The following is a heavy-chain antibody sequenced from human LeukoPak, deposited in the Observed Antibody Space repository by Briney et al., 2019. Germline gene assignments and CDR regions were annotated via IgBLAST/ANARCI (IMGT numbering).Heavy chain of an antibody. Sequence: SVKVSCKASGGTFSSYAISWVRQAPGQGLEWMGRITPIFGTANYAQKFQGRVTITTDESTSTAYMELSSLRSEDTAVYYCARDRGRDTARFMDVWGKGTTVTVSS. J-gene: IGHJ6*03. V-gene: IGHV1-69*05. CDR1: GGTFSSYA. CDR2: ITPIFGTA. CDR3: ARDRGRDTARFMDV. D-gene: IGHD5-18*01.